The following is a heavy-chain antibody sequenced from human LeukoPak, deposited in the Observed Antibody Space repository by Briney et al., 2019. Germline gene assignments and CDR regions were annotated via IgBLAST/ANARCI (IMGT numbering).Heavy chain of an antibody. CDR2: IYYSGST. CDR3: ARSPSHYDILTGYLGGAFDI. Sequence: SETLSLTCTVSGGSISSYYWSWIRQPPGKGLEWIGYIYYSGSTNYNPSLKSRVTISVDTSKNQFSLKLGSVTAADTAVYYCARSPSHYDILTGYLGGAFDIWGQGTMVTVSS. J-gene: IGHJ3*02. CDR1: GGSISSYY. V-gene: IGHV4-59*01. D-gene: IGHD3-9*01.